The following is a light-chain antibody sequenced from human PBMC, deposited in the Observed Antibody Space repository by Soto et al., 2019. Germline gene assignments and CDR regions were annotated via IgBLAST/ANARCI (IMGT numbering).Light chain of an antibody. V-gene: IGKV3-20*01. CDR2: GAS. J-gene: IGKJ5*01. CDR3: QQYGSSPVT. Sequence: EIVLTQSPGTLYLSPGERATLSCRASQSVSSSYLAWYQQKPGQAPRLLIYGASSRATGIPDRFSGSGSGTDFTLTISRLEPEEFAVYYCQQYGSSPVTFGQGTRLEIK. CDR1: QSVSSSY.